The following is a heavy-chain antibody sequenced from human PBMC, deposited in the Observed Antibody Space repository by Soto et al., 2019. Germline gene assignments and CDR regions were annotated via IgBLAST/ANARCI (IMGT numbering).Heavy chain of an antibody. J-gene: IGHJ4*02. CDR3: ARGGWSNDN. V-gene: IGHV4-59*11. CDR2: IYHSGST. Sequence: PSETLSLTCIVSGGSINSHYWSWIRQPPGKGLEWIGWIYHSGSTEYNPSLQSRVTISVDTSKNQFSLKLSSVTPADTAIYYCARGGWSNDNWGLGTLVTVS. CDR1: GGSINSHY.